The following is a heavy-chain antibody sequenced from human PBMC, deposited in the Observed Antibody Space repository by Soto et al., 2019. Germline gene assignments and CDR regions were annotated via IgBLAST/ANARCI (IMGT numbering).Heavy chain of an antibody. CDR1: GFTFSIYA. Sequence: EVQLLESGGGLVQPGGSLRLSCAASGFTFSIYAMSWVRQAPGKGLEWVSAISGSSGSTYYADSVKGRFTISRDNSKNTLYLQMNSLRAEDTAVYYCASRGDYLTFDYWGQGTLVTVSS. CDR3: ASRGDYLTFDY. D-gene: IGHD4-17*01. CDR2: ISGSSGST. J-gene: IGHJ4*02. V-gene: IGHV3-23*01.